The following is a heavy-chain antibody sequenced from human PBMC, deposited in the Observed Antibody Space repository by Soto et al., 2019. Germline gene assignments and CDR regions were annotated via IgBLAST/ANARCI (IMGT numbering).Heavy chain of an antibody. D-gene: IGHD2-8*01. CDR2: ISGSGGST. Sequence: GGSLRFSCAASGFTFSSYAMSWVRQAPGKGLEWVSAISGSGGSTYYADSVKGRFTISRDNSKNTLYLQMNSLRAEDTAVYYCAKDGRSGYCTNGVCYPGYYYYGMDVWGQGTTVTVSS. J-gene: IGHJ6*02. CDR1: GFTFSSYA. CDR3: AKDGRSGYCTNGVCYPGYYYYGMDV. V-gene: IGHV3-23*01.